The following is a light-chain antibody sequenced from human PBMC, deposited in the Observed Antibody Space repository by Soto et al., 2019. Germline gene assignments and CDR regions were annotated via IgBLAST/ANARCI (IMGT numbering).Light chain of an antibody. CDR3: QQYGSSPIT. V-gene: IGKV3-20*01. CDR2: GAS. Sequence: ELVMTQSPATLSLSPGATAALSCRASQSVSSSYLAWYQQKPGQAPRLLIYGASTRATGTPARFSGSGSGTDFTLTISRLEPEDFAVYYCQQYGSSPITFGRGTRLEIK. J-gene: IGKJ5*01. CDR1: QSVSSSY.